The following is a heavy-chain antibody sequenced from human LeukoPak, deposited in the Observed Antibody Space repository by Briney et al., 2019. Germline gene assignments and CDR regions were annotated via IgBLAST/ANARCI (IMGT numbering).Heavy chain of an antibody. Sequence: PSQTLSLTCTVSGGSISSGGYYWSWIRQHPGKGLEWIGYIYYSGSTYYNPSLKSRVTISVDTSKNQFSLKLSSVTAADTAVYYRARAETTDYEHGLSMDVWGKGTTVTVSS. CDR2: IYYSGST. J-gene: IGHJ6*04. D-gene: IGHD3-22*01. CDR3: ARAETTDYEHGLSMDV. V-gene: IGHV4-31*03. CDR1: GGSISSGGYY.